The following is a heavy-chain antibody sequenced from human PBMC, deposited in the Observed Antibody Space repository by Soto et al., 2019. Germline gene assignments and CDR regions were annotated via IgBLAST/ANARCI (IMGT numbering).Heavy chain of an antibody. CDR1: GGSISSGGYY. CDR3: ARDDCSSPSCYVY. Sequence: SETLSLTCTVSGGSISSGGYYWSWIRQHPGKGLEWIGYIYYSGSTYYNPSLKSRVTISVDTSKNTLDLQMDSLRAEDTGVYFCARDDCSSPSCYVYWGQGTPVTVSS. V-gene: IGHV4-31*03. J-gene: IGHJ4*02. D-gene: IGHD2-2*01. CDR2: IYYSGST.